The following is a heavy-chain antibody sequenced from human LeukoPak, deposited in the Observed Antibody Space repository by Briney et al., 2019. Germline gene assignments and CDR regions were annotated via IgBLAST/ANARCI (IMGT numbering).Heavy chain of an antibody. CDR3: VGYYVGKFDY. J-gene: IGHJ4*02. Sequence: GGSLRLSCAASGFFVSDNYMSWVRQAPGQGLEWVSLIYTSGITKYTDSVKGRLPIYRDNAKNTLYLQMKTLSAEDTAVYYCVGYYVGKFDYWGQGTLVTVSS. CDR1: GFFVSDNY. CDR2: IYTSGIT. D-gene: IGHD4-23*01. V-gene: IGHV3-66*02.